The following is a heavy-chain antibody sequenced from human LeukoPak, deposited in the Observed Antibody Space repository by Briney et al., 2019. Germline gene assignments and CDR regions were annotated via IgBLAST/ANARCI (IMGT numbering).Heavy chain of an antibody. CDR1: GGSIRSFY. CDR3: ARCLGGASYYMDV. J-gene: IGHJ6*03. D-gene: IGHD1-26*01. Sequence: SETLSLTCSVSGGSIRSFYWTWVRQSAWKGLEWIGRVDTSGSTHYNPSLKGRATMSLDTSKYQFSLRLTSVTVADTAVYYCARCLGGASYYMDVWGKGTTVTVSS. V-gene: IGHV4-4*07. CDR2: VDTSGST.